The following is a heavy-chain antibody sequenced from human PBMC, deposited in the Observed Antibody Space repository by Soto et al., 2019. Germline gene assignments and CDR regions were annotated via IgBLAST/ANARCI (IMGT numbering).Heavy chain of an antibody. D-gene: IGHD3-16*02. CDR2: IYYSGST. J-gene: IGHJ4*02. V-gene: IGHV4-31*03. CDR1: GGSISSGCYY. CDR3: ARIPSLGELSWFDY. Sequence: QVQLQESGPGLVKPSQTLSLTCTVSGGSISSGCYYWSWIRQHPGKGLEWIGYIYYSGSTYYNASLQSRVTMSVDTSKNHFSLKLSSVTAADTAVYYCARIPSLGELSWFDYWGQGTLVTVSS.